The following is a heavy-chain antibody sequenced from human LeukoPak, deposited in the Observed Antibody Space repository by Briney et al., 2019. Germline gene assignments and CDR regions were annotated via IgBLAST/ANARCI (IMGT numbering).Heavy chain of an antibody. CDR2: IYYSGST. J-gene: IGHJ5*02. V-gene: IGHV4-59*01. Sequence: SETLSLTCTVSGGSISSYYWSWIRQPPGKGLEWIGYIYYSGSTNYNPSLKSRVTISVDTSKNQFSLKLSSVTAADTAVYYCARDNVKGRFSFDPWGQGTLVTVSS. D-gene: IGHD3-3*01. CDR3: ARDNVKGRFSFDP. CDR1: GGSISSYY.